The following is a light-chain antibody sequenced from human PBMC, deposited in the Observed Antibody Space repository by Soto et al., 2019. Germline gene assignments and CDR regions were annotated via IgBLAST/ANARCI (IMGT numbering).Light chain of an antibody. CDR1: SSDVGGYNY. CDR2: DVS. J-gene: IGLJ3*02. Sequence: QSALTQPASVSGSPGQSITISCTGTSSDVGGYNYVSWYQQHPGKVPKLMIYDVSDRPSGVSNRFSGSKSGITASLTISGLQAEDEADYYCISYTSSSTWVFGGGTKLTVL. V-gene: IGLV2-14*01. CDR3: ISYTSSSTWV.